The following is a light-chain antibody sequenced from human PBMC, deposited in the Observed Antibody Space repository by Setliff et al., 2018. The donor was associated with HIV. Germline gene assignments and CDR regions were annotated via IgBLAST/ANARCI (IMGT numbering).Light chain of an antibody. CDR1: SSDVGGYNY. CDR2: AVS. J-gene: IGLJ1*01. V-gene: IGLV2-14*03. Sequence: QSALTQPASVSGSPGQSITISCTGTSSDVGGYNYVSWYQQHPGKAPKLMISAVSNRPSGVSNRFSGSKSGYTASLTISGLQLEDESDYYCCSFTSSNTYVFGTGTKVTVL. CDR3: CSFTSSNTYV.